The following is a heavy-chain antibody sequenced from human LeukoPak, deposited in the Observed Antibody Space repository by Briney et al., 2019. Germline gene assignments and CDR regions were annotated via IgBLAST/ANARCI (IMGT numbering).Heavy chain of an antibody. J-gene: IGHJ4*02. Sequence: ASVKVSCKTFGYTFITNAVHWLRQAPGQGLEWMGSINTANGNTKYSQDFQGRLTITRDTSATTAYMEFISLRSEDTAVFYCARGPYYYDTSGYYSPPLYYFDSWGQGTLVTVSS. CDR2: INTANGNT. D-gene: IGHD3-22*01. CDR1: GYTFITNA. V-gene: IGHV1-3*03. CDR3: ARGPYYYDTSGYYSPPLYYFDS.